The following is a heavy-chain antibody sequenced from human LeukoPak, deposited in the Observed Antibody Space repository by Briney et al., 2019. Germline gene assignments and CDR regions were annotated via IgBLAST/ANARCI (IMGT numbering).Heavy chain of an antibody. J-gene: IGHJ4*02. CDR2: IDSGGST. Sequence: GGSLRRSCAVSGFTINSNYKRWVRQARAQGLEWVSVIDSGGSTYYADSVKGRFTISRDNSKSTLYLQMNSLRAEDTAVYYCARDEVGATFDYWGQGTLATVSS. CDR1: GFTINSNY. V-gene: IGHV3-66*02. D-gene: IGHD1-26*01. CDR3: ARDEVGATFDY.